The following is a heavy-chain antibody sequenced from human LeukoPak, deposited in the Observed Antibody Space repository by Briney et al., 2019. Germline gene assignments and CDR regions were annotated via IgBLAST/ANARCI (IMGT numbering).Heavy chain of an antibody. CDR1: GFTFSSYG. J-gene: IGHJ4*02. Sequence: PGGSLRLSCAASGFTFSSYGMHWVRQAPGKGLEWVAVISYDGSNKYYADSVKGRFTISRDNSKNTLYLQMNSLKAEDTAVYYCSRQHCSGGSCSYVDYWGQGTLVTVSS. D-gene: IGHD2-15*01. V-gene: IGHV3-30*03. CDR2: ISYDGSNK. CDR3: SRQHCSGGSCSYVDY.